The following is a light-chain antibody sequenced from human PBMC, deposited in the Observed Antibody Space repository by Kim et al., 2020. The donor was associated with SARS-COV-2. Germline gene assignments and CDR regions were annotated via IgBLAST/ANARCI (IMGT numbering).Light chain of an antibody. CDR1: SNNVGYQG. CDR3: SAWDSSLSAWV. CDR2: RDN. V-gene: IGLV10-54*01. J-gene: IGLJ3*02. Sequence: QAGLTQSPSVSKGLRQTSTLTCTGNSNNVGYQGAAWLQQHQGQPPNLLSDRDNNRPSGISERFSASRSGTTASLTITGLKPEDEADYYCSAWDSSLSAWVFGAGTQLTVL.